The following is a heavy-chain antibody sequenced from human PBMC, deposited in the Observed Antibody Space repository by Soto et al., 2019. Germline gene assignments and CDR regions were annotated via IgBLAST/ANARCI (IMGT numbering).Heavy chain of an antibody. Sequence: QVQLVQSGAEVKKPGSSVKVSCKASGGTFSSYAISWVRQAPGQGLEWMGGIIPIFGTANYAQKFQGRVTITAAKSSTTTYIVQSSLRCAETAVYYCGSCASGSLHYNWFDLWGQGTLVTVSS. CDR1: GGTFSSYA. J-gene: IGHJ5*02. V-gene: IGHV1-69*06. D-gene: IGHD6-25*01. CDR2: IIPIFGTA. CDR3: GSCASGSLHYNWFDL.